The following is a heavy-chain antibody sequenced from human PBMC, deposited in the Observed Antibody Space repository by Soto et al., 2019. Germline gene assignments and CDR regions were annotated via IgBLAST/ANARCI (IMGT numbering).Heavy chain of an antibody. CDR3: VRMKTGGSRPVDH. CDR1: GFTFSNHW. CDR2: IKTKADGGAT. Sequence: PGGSLRLSCAASGFTFSNHWMNWVRQAPGRGLEWVARIKTKADGGATDYAAPVKGRFSISRDDSKNTLYLQMNSLQSEDTAVYYCVRMKTGGSRPVDHWGQGTLVTVSS. V-gene: IGHV3-15*07. D-gene: IGHD2-15*01. J-gene: IGHJ4*02.